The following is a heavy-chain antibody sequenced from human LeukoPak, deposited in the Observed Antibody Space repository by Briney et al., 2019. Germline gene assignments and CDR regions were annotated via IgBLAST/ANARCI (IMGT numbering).Heavy chain of an antibody. CDR2: ISYDGSNK. Sequence: GRSLRLSCAASGFTFSSYGMHWVRQAPGKGLEWVAVISYDGSNKYYADSVKGRFTISRDNSKNTLYLQMNSLRAEDTAVCYCAKYYDSSGYPDAFDIWGQGTMVTVSS. J-gene: IGHJ3*02. V-gene: IGHV3-30*18. CDR1: GFTFSSYG. D-gene: IGHD3-22*01. CDR3: AKYYDSSGYPDAFDI.